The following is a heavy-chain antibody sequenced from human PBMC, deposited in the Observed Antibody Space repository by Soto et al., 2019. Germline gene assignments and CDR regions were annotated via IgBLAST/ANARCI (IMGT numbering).Heavy chain of an antibody. CDR1: GFSLSTSGVG. CDR2: IYWNDDK. Sequence: QITLKESGPTLVKPTQTLTLTCTFSGFSLSTSGVGVGWIRQPPGKALEWLAFIYWNDDKRYSPSLTSRLTITKDTTKNQVVLTMTNRDPVDTATYHSAHTRDPIEAAGKIPDYWGQGTLVTVSS. V-gene: IGHV2-5*01. CDR3: AHTRDPIEAAGKIPDY. D-gene: IGHD6-13*01. J-gene: IGHJ4*02.